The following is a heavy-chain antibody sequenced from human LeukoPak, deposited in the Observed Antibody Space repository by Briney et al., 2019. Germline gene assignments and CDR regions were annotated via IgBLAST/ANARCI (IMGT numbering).Heavy chain of an antibody. CDR2: INPNTGYT. J-gene: IGHJ4*02. CDR3: ARGPHWDPHFDY. D-gene: IGHD7-27*01. Sequence: GAPVKVSCKASGYTFTDFAIFWMRQAPGQGLEWVGWINPNTGYTNYAQKFQGRVTMTRDTSISTAYMELSGLRSDDTAVYYCARGPHWDPHFDYWGQGTLVTVSS. V-gene: IGHV1-2*02. CDR1: GYTFTDFA.